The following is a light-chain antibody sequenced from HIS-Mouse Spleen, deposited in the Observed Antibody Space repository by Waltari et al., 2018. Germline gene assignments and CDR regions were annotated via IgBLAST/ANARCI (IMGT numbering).Light chain of an antibody. Sequence: DIQMTQSPSSLSASVGDRVTITCQASQDISNYLNWYQQKPGKAPKLLIYDASNLETGDPSRFSGSGSGTDFTFTISSLQPEDIATYYCQQYDNLHRLTFGPGTKVDIK. V-gene: IGKV1-33*01. CDR1: QDISNY. CDR2: DAS. CDR3: QQYDNLHRLT. J-gene: IGKJ3*01.